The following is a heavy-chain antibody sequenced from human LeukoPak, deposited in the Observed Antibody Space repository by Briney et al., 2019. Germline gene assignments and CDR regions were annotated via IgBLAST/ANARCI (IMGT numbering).Heavy chain of an antibody. D-gene: IGHD6-13*01. CDR2: INHSGST. CDR3: ARRDNSSSWTNWFDP. J-gene: IGHJ5*02. CDR1: GGSFSGYY. Sequence: SETLPLTCAVYGGSFSGYYWSWIRQPPGKGLEWIGEINHSGSTNYNPSLKSRVTISVDTSKNQFSLKLSSVTATDTAVYYCARRDNSSSWTNWFDPWGQGTLVTVSS. V-gene: IGHV4-34*01.